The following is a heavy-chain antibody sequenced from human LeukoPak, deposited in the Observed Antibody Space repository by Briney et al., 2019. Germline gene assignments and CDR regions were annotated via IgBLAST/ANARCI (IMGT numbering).Heavy chain of an antibody. J-gene: IGHJ4*02. Sequence: PSETLPLTCTVSGGSINTGDFYWSWIRQPPGKGLEWIGYIYYNGNTYYNPSLKSRVTISVDTSKNQFSLKLSSVTAADTAVYYCARHRNPWAGAELDYWGQGTLVTVSS. V-gene: IGHV4-30-4*01. CDR2: IYYNGNT. D-gene: IGHD1-14*01. CDR3: ARHRNPWAGAELDY. CDR1: GGSINTGDFY.